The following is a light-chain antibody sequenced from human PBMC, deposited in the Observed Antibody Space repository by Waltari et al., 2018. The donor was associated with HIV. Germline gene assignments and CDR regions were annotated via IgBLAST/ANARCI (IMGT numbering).Light chain of an antibody. CDR2: EVS. J-gene: IGLJ2*01. CDR3: SSYTSGNGVL. Sequence: QSALTQPASVSGSPGQSITISCTGSSSDVGTYNSVSWYQQHPVKAPKLIIYEVSNRPPGCSNRFSGSKSGSTASLTISGLQAEDEADYYCSSYTSGNGVLFGGGTKVTVL. V-gene: IGLV2-14*01. CDR1: SSDVGTYNS.